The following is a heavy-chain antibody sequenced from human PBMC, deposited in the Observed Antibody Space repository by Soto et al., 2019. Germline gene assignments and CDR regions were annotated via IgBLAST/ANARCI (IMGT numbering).Heavy chain of an antibody. CDR3: ARVMYKSGWNLNL. V-gene: IGHV4-61*08. CDR2: TSSSGIA. D-gene: IGHD6-19*01. CDR1: GGSVNNNAYS. J-gene: IGHJ5*02. Sequence: PSETLSLTCTVSGGSVNNNAYSWTWIRQHPGKGPECIGHTSSSGIASYSPSLKSRVTISLSTSKTQFSLRLTSVTAAYTAVYYCARVMYKSGWNLNLWGQGIVVTVSS.